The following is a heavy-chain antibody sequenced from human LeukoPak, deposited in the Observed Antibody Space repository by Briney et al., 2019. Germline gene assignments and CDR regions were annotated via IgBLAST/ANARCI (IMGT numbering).Heavy chain of an antibody. Sequence: GASVKVSCKASGYTFTGYGISWVRQAPGQGLEWMGWISAYNGNTNYAQKLQGRVTMTTDTSTSTAYMELRSLRSDDTAVYYCAREVPTYYYDSTTPRYFDYWGQGTLVTVSS. CDR1: GYTFTGYG. CDR3: AREVPTYYYDSTTPRYFDY. J-gene: IGHJ4*02. D-gene: IGHD3-22*01. CDR2: ISAYNGNT. V-gene: IGHV1-18*01.